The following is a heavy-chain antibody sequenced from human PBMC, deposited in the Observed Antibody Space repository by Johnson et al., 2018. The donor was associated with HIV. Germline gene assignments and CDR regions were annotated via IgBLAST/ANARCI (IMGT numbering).Heavy chain of an antibody. CDR3: ARGSRYTHDNDDVYLLHAFDI. Sequence: QVHLVESGGGVVQPGRSLRLSCAASGFTFSSYAMHWVRQAPGKGLEWVAVISFDGRNKFYADSVKGRFTISRDSSKNTLYLQVNSLRAEDTAVYYCARGSRYTHDNDDVYLLHAFDIWGQGTVVTVSS. CDR1: GFTFSSYA. V-gene: IGHV3-30*04. CDR2: ISFDGRNK. J-gene: IGHJ3*02. D-gene: IGHD3-16*01.